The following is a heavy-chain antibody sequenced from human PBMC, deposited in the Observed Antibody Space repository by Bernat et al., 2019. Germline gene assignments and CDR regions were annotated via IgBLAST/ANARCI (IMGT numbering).Heavy chain of an antibody. V-gene: IGHV3-11*06. J-gene: IGHJ6*02. CDR1: GFTFSDYY. D-gene: IGHD3-3*01. Sequence: QVQLVESGGGLVKPGGSLRLSCAASGFTFSDYYMSWIRQAPGKGLEWVSYISSSSSYTNYADSVKGRFTISRDNAKNSLYLQMNSLRAEDTAVYYCARDFGILAWKYNGMDVWGQGTTVTVSS. CDR3: ARDFGILAWKYNGMDV. CDR2: ISSSSSYT.